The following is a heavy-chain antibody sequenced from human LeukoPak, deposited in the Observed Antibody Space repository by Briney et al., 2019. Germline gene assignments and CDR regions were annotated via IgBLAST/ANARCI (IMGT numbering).Heavy chain of an antibody. D-gene: IGHD6-13*01. CDR3: ARSYSSSWPSPDY. CDR2: IYYSGST. J-gene: IGHJ4*02. Sequence: SETLSLTCTVSGGSISSSSYYWGWIRQPPGKGLEWIGSIYYSGSTYYNPSLKSRVTISVDTSKNQFSLKLISVAAADTAVYYCARSYSSSWPSPDYWGQGTLVTVSS. CDR1: GGSISSSSYY. V-gene: IGHV4-39*01.